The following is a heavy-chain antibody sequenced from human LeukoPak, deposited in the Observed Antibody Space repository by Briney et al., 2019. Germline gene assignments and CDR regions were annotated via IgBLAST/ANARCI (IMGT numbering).Heavy chain of an antibody. CDR3: ARDSATAMGY. CDR2: ISTSSTYI. Sequence: GGSLRLSCAASGFTFSNYSMSWVRQAPGKGLEWVSSISTSSTYIYYADSIKGRFAISRDNAKNSLYLQMTSLRAEDTALYYCARDSATAMGYWGQGTLVTVSS. V-gene: IGHV3-21*01. D-gene: IGHD5-18*01. CDR1: GFTFSNYS. J-gene: IGHJ1*01.